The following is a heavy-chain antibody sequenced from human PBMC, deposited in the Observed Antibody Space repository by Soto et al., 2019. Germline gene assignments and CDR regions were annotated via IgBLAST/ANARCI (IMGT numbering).Heavy chain of an antibody. V-gene: IGHV4-30-4*01. D-gene: IGHD4-17*01. CDR2: IFYSGTT. CDR1: GDSISSGDYY. Sequence: SETLSLTCTVSGDSISSGDYYWSWIREPPGKGREWIGYIFYSGTTHYNPSLKSRVTISLDTSSTEFSHKLCSVTAADTAVFYCARKGYADHDGMDVWGQGTTFTVPS. CDR3: ARKGYADHDGMDV. J-gene: IGHJ6*02.